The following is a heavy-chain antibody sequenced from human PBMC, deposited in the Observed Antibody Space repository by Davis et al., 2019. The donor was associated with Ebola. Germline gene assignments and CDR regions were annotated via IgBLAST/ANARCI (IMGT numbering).Heavy chain of an antibody. V-gene: IGHV6-1*01. Sequence: PSETLSLTCDTSGDTVSSIDGGWNWIRQSPSRGLEWLGRTYYNSKWYHDYAVSVKSRIIINPDTSKNQISLQLNSVTPEDTALYYCARGWLRGGMDVWGEGTTVTVSS. D-gene: IGHD5-18*01. J-gene: IGHJ6*04. CDR2: TYYNSKWYH. CDR1: GDTVSSIDGG. CDR3: ARGWLRGGMDV.